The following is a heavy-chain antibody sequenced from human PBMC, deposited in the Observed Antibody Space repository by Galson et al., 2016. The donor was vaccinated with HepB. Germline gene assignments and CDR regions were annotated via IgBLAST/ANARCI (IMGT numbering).Heavy chain of an antibody. CDR2: ISAYNGNT. CDR3: ARGGFYYDSSGNFELDY. J-gene: IGHJ4*02. Sequence: SVKVSCKASGYTFTNYGFSWVRQAPGQGLEWMGWISAYNGNTNYAQKLQGRVTMTTDTSTSTAYMELRSLTSDDTAVYYCARGGFYYDSSGNFELDYWGQGTLVTVSS. V-gene: IGHV1-18*01. CDR1: GYTFTNYG. D-gene: IGHD3-22*01.